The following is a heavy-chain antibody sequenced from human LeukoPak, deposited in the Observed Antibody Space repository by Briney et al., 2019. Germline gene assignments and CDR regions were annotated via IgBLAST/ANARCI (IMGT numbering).Heavy chain of an antibody. V-gene: IGHV3-33*06. CDR3: AKVSSDFWGSSTFDH. J-gene: IGHJ4*02. Sequence: PGGSLRLSCAASGFTFSNYGMHWVRQAPGKGLEWVALIWYDGSNKYYGDSVKGRFTISRDNSKNTLYLQMNSLRAEDTAVYYCAKVSSDFWGSSTFDHWGQGTPVTVSS. D-gene: IGHD3-3*01. CDR1: GFTFSNYG. CDR2: IWYDGSNK.